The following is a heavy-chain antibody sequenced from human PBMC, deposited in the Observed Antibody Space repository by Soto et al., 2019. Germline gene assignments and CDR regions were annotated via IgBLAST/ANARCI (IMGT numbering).Heavy chain of an antibody. J-gene: IGHJ4*02. CDR1: GYSFAGYW. Sequence: GESLKISCKGSGYSFAGYWITWVRQKPGKGLEWMGRIDPSDSQTYYSPSFRGHVTISATKSITTVFLQWSSLRASDTAMYYCARQIYDSDTGPNFQYYFDSWGQGTPITVSS. CDR2: IDPSDSQT. D-gene: IGHD3-22*01. V-gene: IGHV5-10-1*01. CDR3: ARQIYDSDTGPNFQYYFDS.